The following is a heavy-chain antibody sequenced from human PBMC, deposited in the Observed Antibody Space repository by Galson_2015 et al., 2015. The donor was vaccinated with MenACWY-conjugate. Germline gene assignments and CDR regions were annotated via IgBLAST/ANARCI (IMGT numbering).Heavy chain of an antibody. J-gene: IGHJ4*02. CDR3: ARGFSSGAPPLY. Sequence: CAISGDSVSSDSAAWSWIRQPPGKGLEWIGYISYSGSTNYNPSLKSRVTISVDTSKNQFSLKLSSVTTADTAVYYCARGFSSGAPPLYWGQGTLVTVSS. D-gene: IGHD3-22*01. CDR2: ISYSGST. CDR1: GDSVSSDSAA. V-gene: IGHV4-61*01.